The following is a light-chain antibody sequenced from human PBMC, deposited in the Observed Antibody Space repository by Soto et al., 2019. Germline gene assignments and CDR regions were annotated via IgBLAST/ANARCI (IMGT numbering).Light chain of an antibody. CDR2: RNN. CDR1: SSNIGSEY. CDR3: AARDDSLSGHWV. V-gene: IGLV1-47*01. Sequence: QLVLTQPPSASGTPGQRVTISCSGNSSNIGSEYVVWYQHLPGTAPKLLIYRNNQRPSGVPDRFAGSKSGTSASLAISGLRSEDEADYYCAARDDSLSGHWVFGGGTQLTVL. J-gene: IGLJ3*02.